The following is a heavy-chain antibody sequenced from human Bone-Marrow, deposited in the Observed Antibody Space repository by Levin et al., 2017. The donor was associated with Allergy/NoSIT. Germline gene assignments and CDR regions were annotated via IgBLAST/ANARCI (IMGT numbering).Heavy chain of an antibody. CDR1: GGSIIFGGYY. Sequence: NASETLSLTCTVSGGSIIFGGYYWSWIRQPPGKGLEWIGYTYYSGSSYYSPSLKSRISISIDTSKNQLTLKLSSVTAADTAVYFCARGAGYSSSWYWDYWGQGTLATVSS. D-gene: IGHD6-13*01. J-gene: IGHJ4*02. CDR2: TYYSGSS. V-gene: IGHV4-30-4*01. CDR3: ARGAGYSSSWYWDY.